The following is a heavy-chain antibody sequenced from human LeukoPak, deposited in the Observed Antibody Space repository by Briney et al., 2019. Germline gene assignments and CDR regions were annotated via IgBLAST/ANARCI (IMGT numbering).Heavy chain of an antibody. D-gene: IGHD1-26*01. J-gene: IGHJ6*03. CDR3: ARDIPMYSGSHLYYYMDV. Sequence: PSETLSLTCTVSGYSISSGYFWGWIRQPPGKGLECIGTIYHSGSTYCNPSLKSQVTISVDTSKNQFSLKLSSVTAADTAVYYCARDIPMYSGSHLYYYMDVWGKGTTVTVSS. V-gene: IGHV4-38-2*02. CDR1: GYSISSGYF. CDR2: IYHSGST.